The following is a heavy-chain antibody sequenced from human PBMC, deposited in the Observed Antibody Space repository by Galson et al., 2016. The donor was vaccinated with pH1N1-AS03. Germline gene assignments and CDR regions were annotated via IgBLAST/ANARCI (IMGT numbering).Heavy chain of an antibody. D-gene: IGHD3-9*01. CDR3: ARDQGSYYDNVNGLHGMDV. J-gene: IGHJ6*02. V-gene: IGHV1-69*13. CDR2: IIPIFDTP. CDR1: GGTFSSYV. Sequence: SVKVSCKASGGTFSSYVISWVRQAPGQGLEWMGGIIPIFDTPIYAQRFQGKVTITADESASRVYLELRSLRSEDTAVYYCARDQGSYYDNVNGLHGMDVWGQGTTVIVSS.